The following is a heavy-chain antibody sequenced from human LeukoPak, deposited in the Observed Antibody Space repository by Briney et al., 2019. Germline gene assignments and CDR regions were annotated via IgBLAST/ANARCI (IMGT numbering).Heavy chain of an antibody. CDR3: AKGRGSDTSCYDY. Sequence: GGSLRLSCAAPGFTFSSYAMSWGPQAPGEGLEWVSTISGSGVTTYSADSVKGRFTISRDNSKNMLYLQTNSLRGEDTAVYYCAKGRGSDTSCYDYWGQGTLVTVSS. CDR2: ISGSGVTT. J-gene: IGHJ4*02. CDR1: GFTFSSYA. D-gene: IGHD2-2*01. V-gene: IGHV3-23*01.